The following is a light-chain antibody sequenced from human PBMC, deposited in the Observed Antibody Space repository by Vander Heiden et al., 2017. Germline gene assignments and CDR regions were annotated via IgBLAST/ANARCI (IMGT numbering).Light chain of an antibody. CDR2: STN. Sequence: QTVVTQEPSFSVSPGGTVTLTCGLSSGSVSTSYYPRRYQQPPGQAPRTVIYSTNTRSSGVPDRFSGSILGKKAALTITGAQADDESDYYCVLYMGSGSWVFGGGTKLTVL. V-gene: IGLV8-61*01. CDR1: SGSVSTSYY. J-gene: IGLJ3*02. CDR3: VLYMGSGSWV.